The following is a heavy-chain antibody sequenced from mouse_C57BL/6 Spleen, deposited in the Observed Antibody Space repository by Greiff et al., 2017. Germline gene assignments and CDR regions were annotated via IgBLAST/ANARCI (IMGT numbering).Heavy chain of an antibody. CDR3: ARDYDGSSYWYFDV. V-gene: IGHV2-2*01. J-gene: IGHJ1*03. CDR1: GFSLTSYG. CDR2: IWSGGST. Sequence: VQRVESGPGLVQPSQSLSITCTVSGFSLTSYGVHWVRQSPGKGLEWLGVIWSGGSTDYNAAFISSLIISKDNSKSQVFYKMNSLLADDTAIYYCARDYDGSSYWYFDVWGTGTTVTVSS. D-gene: IGHD1-1*01.